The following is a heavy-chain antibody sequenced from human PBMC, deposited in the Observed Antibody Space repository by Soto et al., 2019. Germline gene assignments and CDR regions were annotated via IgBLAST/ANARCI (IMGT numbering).Heavy chain of an antibody. V-gene: IGHV4-59*01. D-gene: IGHD2-2*01. CDR2: IYYSGST. Sequence: SETLSLTCTVSGGSISSYYWSWIRQPPGKGLEWIGYIYYSGSTNYNPSLKSRVTISVDTSKNQFSLKLSSVTAADTAVYYCARVVRPATAPNAPYYYYMDVWGKGTTVTVSS. J-gene: IGHJ6*03. CDR1: GGSISSYY. CDR3: ARVVRPATAPNAPYYYYMDV.